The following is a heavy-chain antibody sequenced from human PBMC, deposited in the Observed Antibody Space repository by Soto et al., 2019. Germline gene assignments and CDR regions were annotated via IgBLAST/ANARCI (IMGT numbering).Heavy chain of an antibody. V-gene: IGHV3-23*01. Sequence: EVQLLESGGGLVQPGGSLRLSCAASGFTFSSYAMTWVRQAPGKGLEWVSVISDSDNATYYADSVKCRFTISRDNSKNTLYLQFNSLRAEDTAVYYCAKGVSSSAWSASDNWGQGTLVTVSS. CDR2: ISDSDNAT. CDR3: AKGVSSSAWSASDN. CDR1: GFTFSSYA. J-gene: IGHJ4*02. D-gene: IGHD6-19*01.